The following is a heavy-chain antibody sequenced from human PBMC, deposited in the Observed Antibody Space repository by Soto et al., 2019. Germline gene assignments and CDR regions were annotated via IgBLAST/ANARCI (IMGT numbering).Heavy chain of an antibody. CDR1: GYTFTSYD. D-gene: IGHD1-1*01. CDR2: MNPNSGNT. Sequence: QVQLVQSGAEVKKPGASVKVSCKASGYTFTSYDINWVRQATGQGLEWMGWMNPNSGNTGYAQKFQGRVTMTRNTSIGTAYMELSSLRSEDTAVYYCARGSILHPSTGTTLTVTFDYWGQGTLVTVSS. CDR3: ARGSILHPSTGTTLTVTFDY. V-gene: IGHV1-8*01. J-gene: IGHJ4*02.